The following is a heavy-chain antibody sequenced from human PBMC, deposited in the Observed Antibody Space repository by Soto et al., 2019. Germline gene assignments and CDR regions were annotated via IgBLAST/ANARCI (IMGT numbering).Heavy chain of an antibody. Sequence: PSVTLSLTCTVSGGTLSSGNYYWSWLRQPPGKGLEWIGFISYSGSTYYSTSLKSRVTISVDTSKSQFSLNLSFVTAADTAVYYCATMGTPATGLYFFDYWGQGSLVTVSS. CDR3: ATMGTPATGLYFFDY. J-gene: IGHJ4*02. CDR2: ISYSGST. D-gene: IGHD2-15*01. CDR1: GGTLSSGNYY. V-gene: IGHV4-30-4*01.